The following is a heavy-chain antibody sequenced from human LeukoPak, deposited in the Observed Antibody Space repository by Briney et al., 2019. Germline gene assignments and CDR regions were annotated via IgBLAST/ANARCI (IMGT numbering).Heavy chain of an antibody. CDR2: ISYDGSNK. V-gene: IGHV3-30-3*01. Sequence: GGSLRLSCAASGFTFDDYAMHWVRQAPGKGLEWVAVISYDGSNKYYADSVKGRFTIPRDNSKNTLYLQMNSLRAEDTAVYYCARDYTYDFWSGSYYFDYWGQGTLVTVSS. CDR3: ARDYTYDFWSGSYYFDY. J-gene: IGHJ4*02. CDR1: GFTFDDYA. D-gene: IGHD3-3*01.